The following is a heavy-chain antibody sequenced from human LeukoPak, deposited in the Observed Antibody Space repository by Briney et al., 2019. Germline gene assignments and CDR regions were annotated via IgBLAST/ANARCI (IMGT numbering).Heavy chain of an antibody. CDR2: IYYGGSS. J-gene: IGHJ6*02. Sequence: SETLSLTCTVSGGSISGSSYYWGWVRQPPGKGLEWIGSIYYGGSSCYSSSLKSRVTISVDISKNQYSLKVNPVTAADTAVYYCVRDAGHQLSRRNYYAMDVWGQGTTVTVSS. D-gene: IGHD2-2*01. CDR3: VRDAGHQLSRRNYYAMDV. V-gene: IGHV4-39*07. CDR1: GGSISGSSYY.